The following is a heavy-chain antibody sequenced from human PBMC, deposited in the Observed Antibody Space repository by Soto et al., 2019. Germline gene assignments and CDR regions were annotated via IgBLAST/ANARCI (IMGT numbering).Heavy chain of an antibody. D-gene: IGHD3-22*01. CDR3: ARGGASHNSGYYYFGL. CDR1: GFTFSSYD. Sequence: EVQLEESGGGLVQPGGSLRLSCAASGFTFSSYDMHWVRQVTGKGLEWVSTFGSSCETYYPGSLMGRFTISIENAKNSLYLQMNSLRAEDTAVYYCARGGASHNSGYYYFGLWGQGTLVTVSS. J-gene: IGHJ4*02. CDR2: FGSSCET. V-gene: IGHV3-13*04.